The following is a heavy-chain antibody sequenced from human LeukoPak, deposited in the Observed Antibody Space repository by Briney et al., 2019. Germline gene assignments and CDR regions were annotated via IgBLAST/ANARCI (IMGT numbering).Heavy chain of an antibody. D-gene: IGHD3-10*01. J-gene: IGHJ6*03. CDR2: ISWNSGST. CDR3: AKDKSSGSGSSLNYYYYYYMDV. CDR1: GFTFDDYA. V-gene: IGHV3-9*01. Sequence: GGSLRLSCAASGFTFDDYAMHWVRQAPGKGLEWVSGISWNSGSTGYADSVKGRFTISRDNAKNSLYLQMNSLRAEDTALYYCAKDKSSGSGSSLNYYYYYYMDVWGKGTTVTISS.